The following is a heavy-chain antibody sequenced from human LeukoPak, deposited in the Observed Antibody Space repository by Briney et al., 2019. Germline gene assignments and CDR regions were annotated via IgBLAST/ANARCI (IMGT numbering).Heavy chain of an antibody. J-gene: IGHJ4*02. D-gene: IGHD6-19*01. V-gene: IGHV4-39*07. CDR2: ISYGGST. CDR3: ARGRSSGWIDY. Sequence: SETLSLTCTVSGGSISRNEYYWGWIRQPPGKGLEWIGSISYGGSTFCNPSLKSRVTISVDASKSQFSLKLSSVTAADTAVYYCARGRSSGWIDYWGQGTLVTVSS. CDR1: GGSISRNEYY.